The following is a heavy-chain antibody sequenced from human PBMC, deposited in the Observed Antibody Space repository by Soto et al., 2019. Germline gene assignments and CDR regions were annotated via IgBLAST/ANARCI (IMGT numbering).Heavy chain of an antibody. CDR3: TTGGGVEWERLDYYYGMDV. Sequence: GGSLRLSCAASGFTFSNAWMNWVRQAPGKGLEWVGRIKSKTDGGTTDYAAPVKGRFTISRDDSKNTLYLQMNSLKTEDTAVYYCTTGGGVEWERLDYYYGMDVWGQGTTVTVSS. CDR2: IKSKTDGGTT. CDR1: GFTFSNAW. J-gene: IGHJ6*02. V-gene: IGHV3-15*07. D-gene: IGHD1-26*01.